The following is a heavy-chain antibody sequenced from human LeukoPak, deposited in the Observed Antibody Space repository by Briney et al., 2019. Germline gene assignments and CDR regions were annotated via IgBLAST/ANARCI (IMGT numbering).Heavy chain of an antibody. J-gene: IGHJ4*02. D-gene: IGHD5-24*01. V-gene: IGHV1-2*06. CDR2: INPNSGGT. Sequence: GASVKVSCKVSGYTLTELSMHWVRQAPGQGLEWMGRINPNSGGTNYAQKFQGRVTMTRDTSISTAYMELSRLRSDDTAVYYCARLRVATSAGDYWGQGTLVTVSS. CDR3: ARLRVATSAGDY. CDR1: GYTLTELS.